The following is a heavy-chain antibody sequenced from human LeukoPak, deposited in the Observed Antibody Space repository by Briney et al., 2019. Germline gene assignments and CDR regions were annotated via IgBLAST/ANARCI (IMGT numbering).Heavy chain of an antibody. J-gene: IGHJ3*02. CDR3: TRHDRINDI. CDR1: GFTFSNYW. Sequence: PGGSLRLSCAASGFTFSNYWMTWVRQAPGKGLEWVGRIRSKANSYATAYAASVKGRFTISRDDSKNTAYLQMNSLKTEDTAVYYCTRHDRINDIWGQGTMVTVSS. V-gene: IGHV3-73*01. D-gene: IGHD3-10*01. CDR2: IRSKANSYAT.